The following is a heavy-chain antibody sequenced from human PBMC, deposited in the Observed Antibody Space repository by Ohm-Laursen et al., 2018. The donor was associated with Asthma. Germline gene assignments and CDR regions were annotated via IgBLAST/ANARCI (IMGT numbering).Heavy chain of an antibody. V-gene: IGHV4-61*05. J-gene: IGHJ4*02. D-gene: IGHD3-22*01. CDR2: VSYSGST. CDR1: GGSISGSSYY. CDR3: ARGVGYHLF. Sequence: SDTLSLTCTVSGGSISGSSYYWGWIRQPPGKGLEWIGYVSYSGSTNYNPSLKSRVTISADTSKNQFSLRLSSVTAADTAEYYCARGVGYHLFWGQGTLVTVSS.